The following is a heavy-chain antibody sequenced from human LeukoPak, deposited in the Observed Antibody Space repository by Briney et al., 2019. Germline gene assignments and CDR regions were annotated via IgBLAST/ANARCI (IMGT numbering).Heavy chain of an antibody. CDR2: TSYEGRNK. D-gene: IGHD6-19*01. J-gene: IGHJ4*02. V-gene: IGHV3-30*04. CDR1: GFTFRIYG. CDR3: ARHRVRAGYSRGGLHY. Sequence: GLSVRLSCAACGFTFRIYGMHWVRQAPGRGREWVTFTSYEGRNKDYAHSVKGRFNISRDDSRNTLYLQMNSLRVEDTAVYYCARHRVRAGYSRGGLHYWGQGTLVTVSS.